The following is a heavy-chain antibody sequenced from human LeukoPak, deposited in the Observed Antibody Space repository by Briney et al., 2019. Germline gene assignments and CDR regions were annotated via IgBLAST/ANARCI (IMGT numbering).Heavy chain of an antibody. D-gene: IGHD3-22*01. Sequence: GGSLSLSCAASGFTISSYAMSWVRKAPRKGLERVSGICVSSGSTNYADSVKGRFTISRDNSKNTLYLQMNSLRAEDTAVYYCAKDSHYYESSGYYYAQSYYFDYWGQGTLVTVSS. CDR3: AKDSHYYESSGYYYAQSYYFDY. CDR1: GFTISSYA. J-gene: IGHJ4*02. CDR2: ICVSSGST. V-gene: IGHV3-23*01.